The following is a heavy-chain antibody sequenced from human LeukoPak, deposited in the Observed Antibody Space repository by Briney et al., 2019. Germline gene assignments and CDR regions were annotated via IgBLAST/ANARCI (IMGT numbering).Heavy chain of an antibody. CDR1: GFTFDDYA. Sequence: GRSLRLSCAASGFTFDDYAMHWVRQAPGKGLEWVSGISWNSGSIGYADSVKGRFTIPRDNAKNSLYLQMNSLRAEDTALYYCAKGLGTMVSYGMDVWGQGTTVTVSS. CDR2: ISWNSGSI. J-gene: IGHJ6*02. D-gene: IGHD3-10*01. V-gene: IGHV3-9*01. CDR3: AKGLGTMVSYGMDV.